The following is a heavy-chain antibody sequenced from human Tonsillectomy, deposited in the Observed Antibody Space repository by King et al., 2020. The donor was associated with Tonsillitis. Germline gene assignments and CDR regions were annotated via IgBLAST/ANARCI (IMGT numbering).Heavy chain of an antibody. V-gene: IGHV4-59*01. Sequence: QLQESGPELVKPSETLSLTCTVSVGSISSYYWSWIRQPPGKGLEWFGYIYHIGSTSYNPSLKSRVTISGDTSKNQFSLKLSSVCAADTAVYYCARGVNDYVWGSYRYDYWGQGTLVTVSS. CDR1: VGSISSYY. J-gene: IGHJ4*02. CDR3: ARGVNDYVWGSYRYDY. CDR2: IYHIGST. D-gene: IGHD3-16*02.